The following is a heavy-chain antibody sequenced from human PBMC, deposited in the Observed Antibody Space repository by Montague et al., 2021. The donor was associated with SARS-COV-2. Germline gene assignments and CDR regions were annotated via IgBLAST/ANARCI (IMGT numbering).Heavy chain of an antibody. Sequence: SETLSLTCAVSGGSISHYYWSWIRQPPGKGLEWIGYIYSSGGTNYNPSLKSRVTLSLDAAKNHFSLRLSSVTAADTAVYYCARRTDILTGYYDYWGQGTLVNVSS. V-gene: IGHV4-59*01. J-gene: IGHJ4*02. CDR3: ARRTDILTGYYDY. D-gene: IGHD3-9*01. CDR2: IYSSGGT. CDR1: GGSISHYY.